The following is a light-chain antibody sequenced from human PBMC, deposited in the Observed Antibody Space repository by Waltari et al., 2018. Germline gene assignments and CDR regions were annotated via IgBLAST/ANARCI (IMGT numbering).Light chain of an antibody. CDR2: GAS. Sequence: EIVLTQSPGTLSLSPGERDPLSCRASQSVSRSLAWYQQKPGQAPRLLIYGASSRATGVPDRFSGSGSGTDFSLTISRLEPEDFAVYYCQHYVRLPVSFGQGTKVEIK. J-gene: IGKJ1*01. CDR1: QSVSRS. CDR3: QHYVRLPVS. V-gene: IGKV3-20*01.